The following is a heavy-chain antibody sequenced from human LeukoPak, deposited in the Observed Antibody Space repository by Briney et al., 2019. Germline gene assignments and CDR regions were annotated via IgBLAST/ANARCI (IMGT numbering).Heavy chain of an antibody. Sequence: GASVKVSCKASGYIIATYYLDWVRQAPGQGLEWMGRINPSGGSTNYARQFQDRVTMTSDTSTTTVYMELSSLRSEDTAVYFCARVSRDGYYLFDYWGQGTLVTVSS. CDR1: GYIIATYY. CDR3: ARVSRDGYYLFDY. V-gene: IGHV1-46*01. D-gene: IGHD5-24*01. J-gene: IGHJ4*02. CDR2: INPSGGST.